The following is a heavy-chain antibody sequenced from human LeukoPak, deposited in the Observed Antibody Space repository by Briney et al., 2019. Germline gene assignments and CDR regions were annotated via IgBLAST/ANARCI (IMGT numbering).Heavy chain of an antibody. CDR2: FDPEDGET. D-gene: IGHD2-2*01. J-gene: IGHJ4*02. CDR3: ATSTLYCSSTSCQFDY. Sequence: GASVKVSCKVSGYTLTELSMHWVRQAPGKGLEWMGGFDPEDGETIYAQKFQGRVTMTEDTSTDTAYMELSSLRSEDTAVYYCATSTLYCSSTSCQFDYWGQGTLVTVSS. CDR1: GYTLTELS. V-gene: IGHV1-24*01.